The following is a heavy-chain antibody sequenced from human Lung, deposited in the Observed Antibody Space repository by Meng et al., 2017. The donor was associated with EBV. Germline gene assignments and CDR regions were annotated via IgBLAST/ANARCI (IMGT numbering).Heavy chain of an antibody. Sequence: GAGLLKPSETLSLPCAVYGGSVDSGAYYWSWIRQRPGKGLEWIGYIYYSGSTFYTPSLKSRATLSVDTSKNQFSLKLNSVTAADTAVYYCARLRLVWMFDYWGQGALVTVSS. J-gene: IGHJ4*02. D-gene: IGHD6-19*01. CDR2: IYYSGST. CDR3: ARLRLVWMFDY. CDR1: GGSVDSGAYY. V-gene: IGHV4-31*11.